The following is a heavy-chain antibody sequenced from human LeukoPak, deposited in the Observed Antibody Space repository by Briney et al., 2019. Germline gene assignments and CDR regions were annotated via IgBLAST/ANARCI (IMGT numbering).Heavy chain of an antibody. Sequence: ASVKVSCKASGYTFTSYYMHWVRQAPGQGLEWMGIINPSGGSTNYAQKFQGRVTMTRDTSTNTVYMELSSLRSEDTAVYYCARDQYPYYYDSSGYYAFDIWGQGTMVTVSS. CDR3: ARDQYPYYYDSSGYYAFDI. D-gene: IGHD3-22*01. CDR2: INPSGGST. J-gene: IGHJ3*02. CDR1: GYTFTSYY. V-gene: IGHV1-46*01.